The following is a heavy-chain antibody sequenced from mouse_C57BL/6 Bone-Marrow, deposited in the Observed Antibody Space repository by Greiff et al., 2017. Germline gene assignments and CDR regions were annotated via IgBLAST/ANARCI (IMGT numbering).Heavy chain of an antibody. D-gene: IGHD1-1*01. V-gene: IGHV1-74*01. CDR2: IHPSDSDT. Sequence: QVQLQQPGAELVKPGASVKVSCKASGYTFTSYWMHWVKQRPGQGLEWIGRIHPSDSDTNYNQKFTGTATLTVEKSSSTAYMQLSSLTSEDSAVYCCKLCITTVVRYCDVWGTGTTVTVSS. CDR3: KLCITTVVRYCDV. CDR1: GYTFTSYW. J-gene: IGHJ1*03.